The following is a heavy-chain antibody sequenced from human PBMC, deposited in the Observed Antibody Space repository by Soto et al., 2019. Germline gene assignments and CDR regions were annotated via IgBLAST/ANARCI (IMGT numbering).Heavy chain of an antibody. CDR2: ITTSGSAT. V-gene: IGHV3-48*03. CDR3: AREAGVHDWLDP. CDR1: GFTFSSYE. D-gene: IGHD3-10*01. Sequence: GGSLRLSCAASGFTFSSYEMSWVRQAPGKGLEWVSYITTSGSATYYADSVKGRPTISRDNARNSVYLEMNSLRVEDTAVYYCAREAGVHDWLDPWGQGTQVTVSS. J-gene: IGHJ5*02.